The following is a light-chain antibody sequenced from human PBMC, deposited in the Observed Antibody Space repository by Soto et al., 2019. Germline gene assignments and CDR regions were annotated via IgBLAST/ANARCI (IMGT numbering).Light chain of an antibody. J-gene: IGKJ3*01. CDR1: QGISSA. CDR2: DAS. V-gene: IGKV1-13*02. Sequence: AIQLTQSPSSLSASVGDRVTITCRASQGISSALAGYQQKPGKAPKLLIYDASSLESGVPSRFSGSGSGTDFTLTISSLQHDDFATYYCQQFNSYPRTFGPGTKVAIK. CDR3: QQFNSYPRT.